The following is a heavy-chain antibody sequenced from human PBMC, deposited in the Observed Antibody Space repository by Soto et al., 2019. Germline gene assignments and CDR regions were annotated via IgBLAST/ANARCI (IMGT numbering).Heavy chain of an antibody. V-gene: IGHV1-8*01. D-gene: IGHD5-12*01. Sequence: QVQLVQSGAEVKKPGASVKVSCKASGYTFTSYYINWVRQATGQGREWMGWMNPNSVNTGYAQKFQGRVTMTRNTSISTAYMELRRLRSEDTAVYYCARGVDIVATMVDDYYYMEVWGKGTPVTVSS. CDR2: MNPNSVNT. CDR3: ARGVDIVATMVDDYYYMEV. J-gene: IGHJ6*03. CDR1: GYTFTSYY.